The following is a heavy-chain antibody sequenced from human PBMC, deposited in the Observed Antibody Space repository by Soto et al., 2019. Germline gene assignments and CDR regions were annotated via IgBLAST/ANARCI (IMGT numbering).Heavy chain of an antibody. CDR2: INSDGSST. Sequence: GGAPGPPPAAPWFTLSDLWVNWGCQTPRKGAGWGSRINSDGSSTNYADSGKGRFTISRDNAKNTLYLQMNSLRAEDTAVYYCAREVVGGDICTSTACYVGPPHFDSWGQGTLVTVSS. J-gene: IGHJ4*02. V-gene: IGHV3-74*01. D-gene: IGHD2-2*01. CDR1: WFTLSDLW. CDR3: AREVVGGDICTSTACYVGPPHFDS.